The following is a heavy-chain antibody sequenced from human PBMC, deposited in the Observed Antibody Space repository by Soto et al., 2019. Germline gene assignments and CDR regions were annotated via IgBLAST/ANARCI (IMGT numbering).Heavy chain of an antibody. Sequence: QVQLVESGGGVVQPGRSLRLSCAASGFTFSSYDMHWVRQAPGKGLEWVAVISYDGSNKYYADSVKGRFTISRDNSKNTLYLQMNSLRAEDTAVYYCAKDGPYDTTLGACDIWGQGKMVTVAS. D-gene: IGHD3-22*01. CDR1: GFTFSSYD. CDR2: ISYDGSNK. J-gene: IGHJ3*02. CDR3: AKDGPYDTTLGACDI. V-gene: IGHV3-30*18.